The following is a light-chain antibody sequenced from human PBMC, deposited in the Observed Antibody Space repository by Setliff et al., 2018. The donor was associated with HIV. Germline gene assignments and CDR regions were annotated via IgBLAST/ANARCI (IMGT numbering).Light chain of an antibody. CDR3: SSFAGSNSFV. CDR1: SSDVGGYNY. V-gene: IGLV2-8*01. J-gene: IGLJ1*01. Sequence: QSALTQPPSASGSPRQSITISCTGASSDVGGYNYVSWYQHHPGKAPKLMIYEVDERPSGVPDRFSGSKSGNTASLTVSGLRAEDEADYFCSSFAGSNSFVFGTGTKVTVL. CDR2: EVD.